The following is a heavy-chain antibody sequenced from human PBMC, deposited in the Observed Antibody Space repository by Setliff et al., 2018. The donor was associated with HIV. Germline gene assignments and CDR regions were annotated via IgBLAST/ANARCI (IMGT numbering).Heavy chain of an antibody. CDR3: ARVTDDFWSGYYSRPYWYFDL. CDR2: IIPVFGPP. J-gene: IGHJ2*01. D-gene: IGHD3-3*01. Sequence: ASVKVSCKTSGGTFSIFSITWVRQAPGQGLEWMGGIIPVFGPPNYAEKFQRRLTITADESTNTAYMELIGLKSEDTAVYYCARVTDDFWSGYYSRPYWYFDLWGRGTLVTVSS. V-gene: IGHV1-69*13. CDR1: GGTFSIFS.